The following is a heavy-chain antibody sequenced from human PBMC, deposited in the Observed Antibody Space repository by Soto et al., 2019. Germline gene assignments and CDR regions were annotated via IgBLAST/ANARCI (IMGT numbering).Heavy chain of an antibody. Sequence: ASVKVSCKASGYTFTSYGISWVRQAPGQGLEWMGWISAYNGNTNYAQKLQGRVTMTTDTSTSTAYMELRSLRSDDTAVYYCARDSPIRFLEWKKGNDAFDIWGQGTMVTVSS. J-gene: IGHJ3*02. CDR1: GYTFTSYG. V-gene: IGHV1-18*01. D-gene: IGHD3-3*01. CDR2: ISAYNGNT. CDR3: ARDSPIRFLEWKKGNDAFDI.